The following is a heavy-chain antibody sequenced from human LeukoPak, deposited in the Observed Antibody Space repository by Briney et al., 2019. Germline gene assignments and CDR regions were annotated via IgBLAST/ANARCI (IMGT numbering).Heavy chain of an antibody. CDR3: ARGWDIVVVPAALRDYYYYMDV. J-gene: IGHJ6*03. D-gene: IGHD2-2*01. CDR2: IIPIFGTA. V-gene: IGHV1-69*13. Sequence: GASVKVSCKASGGTFSSYAISWVRQAPGQGLEWMGGIIPIFGTANYAQKFQGRVTITADESTSTAYMELSSLRSEDTAVYYCARGWDIVVVPAALRDYYYYMDVWGKGTTVTVSS. CDR1: GGTFSSYA.